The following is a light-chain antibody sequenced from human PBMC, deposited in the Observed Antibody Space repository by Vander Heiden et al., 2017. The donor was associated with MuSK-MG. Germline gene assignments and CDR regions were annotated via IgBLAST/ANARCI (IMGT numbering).Light chain of an antibody. CDR3: QQSDSIPCT. CDR1: QSIRNN. CDR2: AAS. J-gene: IGKJ1*01. V-gene: IGKV1-39*01. Sequence: IQIPQSPSSLSASVTDRVTITCRASQSIRNNLNWYQQKPGKAPKLLIYAASSLQSGVPSRFSGSGSGTDFTLTISSLQPEDFATYYCQQSDSIPCTFGQGTKVETK.